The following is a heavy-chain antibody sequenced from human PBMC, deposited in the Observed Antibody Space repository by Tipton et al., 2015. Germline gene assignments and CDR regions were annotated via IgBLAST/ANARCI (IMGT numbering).Heavy chain of an antibody. Sequence: SLRLSCAASGFIFSTYSMNWVRQAPGKGLEWVSYISSRSNTIYYTSSVKGRFTISRDNANNALYLQMNSLRDEDTAVYYCARALGSELGNYNYGMDVWGQGTTVTVSS. CDR1: GFIFSTYS. CDR2: ISSRSNTI. CDR3: ARALGSELGNYNYGMDV. V-gene: IGHV3-48*02. D-gene: IGHD7-27*01. J-gene: IGHJ6*02.